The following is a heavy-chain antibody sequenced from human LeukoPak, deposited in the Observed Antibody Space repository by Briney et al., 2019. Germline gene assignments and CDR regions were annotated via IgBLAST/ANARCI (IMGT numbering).Heavy chain of an antibody. CDR2: VSGSGVHT. V-gene: IGHV3-23*01. Sequence: PGGSLRLSCAASGFTFSMYPMSWVRQAPGKGLEWVSSVSGSGVHTYYADSVKGRYTISRDNSKNTLYLQMNSLRAEDTAVYYCAKDLFGGPAMAYFDYWGQGSLVTVSS. J-gene: IGHJ4*02. CDR1: GFTFSMYP. D-gene: IGHD3-16*01. CDR3: AKDLFGGPAMAYFDY.